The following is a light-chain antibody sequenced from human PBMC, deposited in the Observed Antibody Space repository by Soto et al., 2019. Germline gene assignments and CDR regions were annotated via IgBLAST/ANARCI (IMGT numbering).Light chain of an antibody. Sequence: EMTQSPATLSVSVGERATLSCWASETVASNLAWYQQKPGQAPRLLISGASTRAAGISARFSGSGSGTDFTLTISSMQSEDVAVYYCQQYYSTPRTFGQGTRLEI. J-gene: IGKJ5*01. V-gene: IGKV3-15*01. CDR2: GAS. CDR1: ETVASN. CDR3: QQYYSTPRT.